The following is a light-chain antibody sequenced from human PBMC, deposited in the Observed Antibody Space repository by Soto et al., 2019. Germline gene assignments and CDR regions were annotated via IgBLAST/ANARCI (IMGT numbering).Light chain of an antibody. CDR3: MQATHWPHT. Sequence: DVVMTQSPLSLPVTPGQPASISCRSSQSLLYSDGNTFLSWSQQRPGQSPRRLIYKVSNRDSRFPDRFSGTESVTDFTLKISVVEADAVGLYYYMQATHWPHTFGQGTKVEIK. V-gene: IGKV2-30*01. CDR1: QSLLYSDGNTF. J-gene: IGKJ1*01. CDR2: KVS.